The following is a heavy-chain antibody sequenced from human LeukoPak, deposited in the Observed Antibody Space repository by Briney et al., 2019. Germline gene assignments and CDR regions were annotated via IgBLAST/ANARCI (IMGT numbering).Heavy chain of an antibody. D-gene: IGHD5-18*01. J-gene: IGHJ6*02. V-gene: IGHV1-69*04. CDR1: GGTFSSYA. CDR2: IIPILGIA. Sequence: GASVKVSCKASGGTFSSYAPSWVRQAPGQGLEWMGRIIPILGIANYAQKFQGRVTITADKSTTTSIAYMELSSLRSEETAVYYCARDQGLTAPPPYGLDVWGQGTTVIVSS. CDR3: ARDQGLTAPPPYGLDV.